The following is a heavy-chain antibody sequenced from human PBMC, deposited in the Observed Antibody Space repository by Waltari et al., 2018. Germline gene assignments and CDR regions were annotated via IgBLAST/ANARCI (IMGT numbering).Heavy chain of an antibody. CDR1: GFTFSSYS. D-gene: IGHD1-26*01. Sequence: EVQLVESGGGLVQPGGSLRLSCAASGFTFSSYSMNWVRQAPGKGLEWVSYISSSSSTIYYADSVKGRFTISRYNAKNSLYLQMNSLRAEDTAVYYCARDLSGSPGGYWGQGTLVTVSS. V-gene: IGHV3-48*01. J-gene: IGHJ4*02. CDR2: ISSSSSTI. CDR3: ARDLSGSPGGY.